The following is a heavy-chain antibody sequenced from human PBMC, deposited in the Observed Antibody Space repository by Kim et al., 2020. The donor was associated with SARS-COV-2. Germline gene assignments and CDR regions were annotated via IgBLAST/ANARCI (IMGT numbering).Heavy chain of an antibody. J-gene: IGHJ4*02. D-gene: IGHD6-19*01. CDR2: ISAYNGNT. Sequence: ASVKVSCKASGYTFTSYGISWVRQAPGQGLEWMGWISAYNGNTNYAQKLHGRVTMTTDTSTSTAYMELRSLRSDDTAVYYCARALDSIAVAGYDYWGQGTLVTVSS. V-gene: IGHV1-18*04. CDR3: ARALDSIAVAGYDY. CDR1: GYTFTSYG.